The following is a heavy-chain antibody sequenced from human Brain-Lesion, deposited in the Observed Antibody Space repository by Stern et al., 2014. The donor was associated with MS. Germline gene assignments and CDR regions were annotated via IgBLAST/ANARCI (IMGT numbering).Heavy chain of an antibody. D-gene: IGHD3-22*01. V-gene: IGHV1-2*04. CDR1: GYTFTGYY. CDR3: ATYYYNSTGYNDF. J-gene: IGHJ4*02. Sequence: QVHLVESGAEVKKPGASVKVSCKASGYTFTGYYMHWGRQAPGQGPEWMGWINPKRGGQNNAQKFQGWATTTRDTSINTTYMELSRLRSDDTAVYYCATYYYNSTGYNDFWGQGTLVTVSS. CDR2: INPKRGGQ.